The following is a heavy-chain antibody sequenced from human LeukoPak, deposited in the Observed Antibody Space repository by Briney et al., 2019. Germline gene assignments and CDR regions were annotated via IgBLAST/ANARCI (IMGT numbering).Heavy chain of an antibody. CDR3: ARGLKYCSSTSCYRYYYYYYYMDV. D-gene: IGHD2-2*02. J-gene: IGHJ6*03. CDR2: INHSGST. V-gene: IGHV4-34*01. Sequence: SETLSLTCAVYGGSFSGYYWSWIRQPPGKGLEWIGEINHSGSTNYNPSLKSRVTISVDMSKNQFSLKLSSVTAADTAVYYCARGLKYCSSTSCYRYYYYYYYMDVWGKGTTVTVSS. CDR1: GGSFSGYY.